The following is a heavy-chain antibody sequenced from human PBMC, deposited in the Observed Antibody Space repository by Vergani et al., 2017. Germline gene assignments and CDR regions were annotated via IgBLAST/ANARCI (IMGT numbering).Heavy chain of an antibody. CDR3: AKDRFPDTAGGFGMDV. Sequence: EVQLLESGGGLVQPGGSLRLSCAASGFTFSSYAMSWVRQAPGKGLEWVSAISGSGGSTYYADSVKGRFTISRDNSKNTLYLQMNSLRAEDTAVYYCAKDRFPDTAGGFGMDVWGQGTTVTVSS. V-gene: IGHV3-23*01. D-gene: IGHD5-18*01. J-gene: IGHJ6*02. CDR1: GFTFSSYA. CDR2: ISGSGGST.